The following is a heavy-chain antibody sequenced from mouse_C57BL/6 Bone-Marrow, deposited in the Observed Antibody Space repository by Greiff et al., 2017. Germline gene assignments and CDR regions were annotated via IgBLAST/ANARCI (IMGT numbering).Heavy chain of an antibody. V-gene: IGHV1-15*01. CDR1: GYTFTDYE. D-gene: IGHD3-3*01. J-gene: IGHJ2*01. Sequence: QVQLQHSGAELVRPGASVTLSCKASGYTFTDYEMHWVKQTPVHGLEWIGAIDPETGGTAYNQKFKGKAILTADKSSSTAYMELRSLTSEDSAVYYCTRWERAYWGQGTTLTVSS. CDR3: TRWERAY. CDR2: IDPETGGT.